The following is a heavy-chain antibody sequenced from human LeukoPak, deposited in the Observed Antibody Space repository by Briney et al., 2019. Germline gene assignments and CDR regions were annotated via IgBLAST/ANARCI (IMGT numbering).Heavy chain of an antibody. CDR2: IYYSGST. Sequence: SETLSLTCVVYGGSFSGYYWSWIRQHPGKGLEWIGYIYYSGSTYYNPSLKSRVTISVDTSKNQFSLKLSSVTAADTAVYYCARERQYSYGYSLPRRTGYFDYWGQGTLVTVSS. J-gene: IGHJ4*02. CDR3: ARERQYSYGYSLPRRTGYFDY. CDR1: GGSFSGYY. V-gene: IGHV4-31*11. D-gene: IGHD5-18*01.